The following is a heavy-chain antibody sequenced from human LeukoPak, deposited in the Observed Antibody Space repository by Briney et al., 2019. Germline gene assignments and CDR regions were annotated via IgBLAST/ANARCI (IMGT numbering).Heavy chain of an antibody. V-gene: IGHV3-23*01. D-gene: IGHD6-19*01. J-gene: IGHJ6*03. CDR3: ARDHSSGWPYYYYYMDV. CDR2: ISASGGTT. CDR1: GFIFSSYA. Sequence: GGSLRLSCAASGFIFSSYAMSWVRQAPGKGLEWVSAISASGGTTYFADSVKGRFTISRDNSKNTLYLQMNSLRAEDTAVYYCARDHSSGWPYYYYYMDVWGKGTTVTISS.